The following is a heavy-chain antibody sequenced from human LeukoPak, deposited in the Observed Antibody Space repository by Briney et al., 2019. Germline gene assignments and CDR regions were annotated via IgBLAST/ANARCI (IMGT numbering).Heavy chain of an antibody. CDR3: ANFRGAAAAYFDY. J-gene: IGHJ4*02. D-gene: IGHD6-13*01. V-gene: IGHV3-30*02. CDR2: IRYDGSNK. CDR1: GFTFSSYG. Sequence: GGSLRLSCAASGFTFSSYGMHWVRQAPGKGLEWVAFIRYDGSNKYYADSVKGRFTISRDNSKNTLYLQMNSLRAEDTAVYYCANFRGAAAAYFDYWGQGTLVTVSS.